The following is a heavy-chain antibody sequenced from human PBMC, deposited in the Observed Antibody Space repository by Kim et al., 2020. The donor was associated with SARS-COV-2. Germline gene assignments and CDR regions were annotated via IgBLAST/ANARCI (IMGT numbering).Heavy chain of an antibody. Sequence: GGSLRLSCAASGFTFSSYGMHWVRQAPGKGLEWVAVIWYDGSNKYYADSVKGRFTISRDNSKNTLYLQMNSLRAEDTAVYYCARPLGQTNWYFDLWGRGTLVTVSS. V-gene: IGHV3-33*01. CDR1: GFTFSSYG. CDR2: IWYDGSNK. CDR3: ARPLGQTNWYFDL. J-gene: IGHJ2*01.